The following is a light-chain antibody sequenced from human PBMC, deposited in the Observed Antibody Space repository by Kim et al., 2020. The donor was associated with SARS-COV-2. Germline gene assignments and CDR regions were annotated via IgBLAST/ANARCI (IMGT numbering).Light chain of an antibody. CDR1: SNNVGDEG. CDR2: RNN. J-gene: IGLJ2*01. Sequence: GLTQPPSVSKGLRETATLTCTGNSNNVGDEGAGWLQQHQGHPPKLLFYRNNNRPSGISERLSASRSGNTASLTITGLQPEDEADYYCSAWDRSLGAWVFGGGTQLTVL. V-gene: IGLV10-54*01. CDR3: SAWDRSLGAWV.